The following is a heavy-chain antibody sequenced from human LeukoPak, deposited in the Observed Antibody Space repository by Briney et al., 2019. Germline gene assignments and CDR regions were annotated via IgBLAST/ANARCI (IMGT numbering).Heavy chain of an antibody. CDR1: GGSISSYY. CDR3: ARESYQDYSSSSPYGMDV. CDR2: IYYSGST. D-gene: IGHD6-6*01. Sequence: SETLSLTCTVSGGSISSYYWSWIRQPPGKGLEWIGYIYYSGSTNYNPSLKSRVTISVDTSKNQFSLRLSSVTAADTAVYHCARESYQDYSSSSPYGMDVWGQGTTVTVSS. V-gene: IGHV4-59*01. J-gene: IGHJ6*02.